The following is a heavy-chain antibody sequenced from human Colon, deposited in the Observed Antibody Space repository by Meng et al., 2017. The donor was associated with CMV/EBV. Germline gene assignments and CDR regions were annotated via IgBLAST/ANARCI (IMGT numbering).Heavy chain of an antibody. CDR1: GHSLTSYG. J-gene: IGHJ4*02. D-gene: IGHD1-1*01. V-gene: IGHV1-18*01. CDR3: ARGRPNWSGVLDY. CDR2: ISGSTGYT. Sequence: QLGQSGDEGQDTGALALFSCRSPGHSLTSYGINWVRQAPGQGLEWMGWISGSTGYTNRAQKFQGRVTMTTDTSTSTAYLALTSLTSNDTAVYYCARGRPNWSGVLDYWGQGTLVTVSS.